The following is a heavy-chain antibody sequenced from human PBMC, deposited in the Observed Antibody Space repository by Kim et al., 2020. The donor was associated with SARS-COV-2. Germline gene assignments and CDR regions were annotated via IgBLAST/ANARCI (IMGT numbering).Heavy chain of an antibody. CDR3: AFRSTVTTTIDY. Sequence: ASVKVSCKASGYTFNNYDINWVRQATGQGLEWMGWMNPNSGNTVSAQKFQGRVTMTRNTSISTAYMELSSLKSEDTAIYYCAFRSTVTTTIDYWGQGTLV. CDR2: MNPNSGNT. V-gene: IGHV1-8*01. J-gene: IGHJ4*02. CDR1: GYTFNNYD. D-gene: IGHD4-17*01.